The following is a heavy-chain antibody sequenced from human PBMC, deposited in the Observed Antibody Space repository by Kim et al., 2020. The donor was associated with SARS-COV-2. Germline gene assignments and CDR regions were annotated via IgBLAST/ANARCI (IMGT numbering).Heavy chain of an antibody. J-gene: IGHJ4*02. CDR1: GFTVSSNY. D-gene: IGHD5-18*01. V-gene: IGHV3-66*01. CDR3: ARAILDTAMVMWGYYFDY. CDR2: IYSGGST. Sequence: GGSLRLSCAASGFTVSSNYMSWVRQAPGKGLEWVSVIYSGGSTYYADSVKGRFTISRDNSKNTLYLQMNSLRAEDTAVYYCARAILDTAMVMWGYYFDYWGQGTLVTVSS.